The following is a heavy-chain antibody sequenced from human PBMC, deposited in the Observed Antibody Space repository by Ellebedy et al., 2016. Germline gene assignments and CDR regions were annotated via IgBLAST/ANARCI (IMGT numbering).Heavy chain of an antibody. CDR2: IWHDESHK. Sequence: GGSLRFSCAASGFIFSNYGMHWVRQVPGKGLEWVAVIWHDESHKYYADSVKGRFTISRDNSKNTLNLQMNSLRAEDTAVYYCARDSVYGSGSYCLDSWGQGTLVTVSS. V-gene: IGHV3-33*01. D-gene: IGHD3-10*01. J-gene: IGHJ4*02. CDR3: ARDSVYGSGSYCLDS. CDR1: GFIFSNYG.